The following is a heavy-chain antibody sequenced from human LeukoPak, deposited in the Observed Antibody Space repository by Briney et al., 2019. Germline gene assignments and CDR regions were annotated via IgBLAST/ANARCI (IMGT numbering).Heavy chain of an antibody. CDR2: INPNSGGT. V-gene: IGHV1-2*02. CDR1: GYTFTGYY. D-gene: IGHD2-15*01. CDR3: ASRRSCSGGTCYGLDY. J-gene: IGHJ4*02. Sequence: AASVTVSCKASGYTFTGYYMHWVRQAPGQGLEWMGWINPNSGGTNYAQKFQGRVTMTRDTSISTAYMELSRLRSDDTAVYYCASRRSCSGGTCYGLDYWGQGTLVTVSS.